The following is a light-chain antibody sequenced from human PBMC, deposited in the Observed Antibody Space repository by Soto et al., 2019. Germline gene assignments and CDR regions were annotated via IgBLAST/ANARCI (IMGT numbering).Light chain of an antibody. CDR3: QQYNTWHLT. Sequence: EIVMTQSPATLSVSPGERATLSCRASQSLSNHLAWYQQKPGQAPRLLIYFTSTRATGIPARFSGSGAGTGFTLTISSLQSEDVADSYCQQYNTWHLTFGGGTKVETK. J-gene: IGKJ4*01. V-gene: IGKV3-15*01. CDR2: FTS. CDR1: QSLSNH.